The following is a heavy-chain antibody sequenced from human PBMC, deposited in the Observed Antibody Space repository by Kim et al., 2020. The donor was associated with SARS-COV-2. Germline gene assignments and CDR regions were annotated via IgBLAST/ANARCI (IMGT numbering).Heavy chain of an antibody. CDR1: GGSISSYY. Sequence: SETLSLTCTVSGGSISSYYWSWIRQPPGKGLEWIGYIYYSGSTNYNPSLKSRVTISVDTSKNQFSLKLSSVTAADTAVYYCVRDRGYSYGPVGVVYYGMDVWGQGTTVTVSS. D-gene: IGHD5-18*01. V-gene: IGHV4-59*13. CDR2: IYYSGST. J-gene: IGHJ6*02. CDR3: VRDRGYSYGPVGVVYYGMDV.